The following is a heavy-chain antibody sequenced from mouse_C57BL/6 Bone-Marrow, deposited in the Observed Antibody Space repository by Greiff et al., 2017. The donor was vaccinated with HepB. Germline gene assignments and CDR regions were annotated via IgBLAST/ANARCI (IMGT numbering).Heavy chain of an antibody. Sequence: QVQLQQPGAELVKPGASVKLSCKASGYTFPSYWMHWVKQRPGQGLEWIGMIHPNSGSTNYNEKFKSKATLTVDKSSSTAYMQLSILTSEDAAVYYCASAFTTVDWYFDVWGTGTTVTVSS. J-gene: IGHJ1*03. V-gene: IGHV1-64*01. CDR3: ASAFTTVDWYFDV. D-gene: IGHD1-1*01. CDR2: IHPNSGST. CDR1: GYTFPSYW.